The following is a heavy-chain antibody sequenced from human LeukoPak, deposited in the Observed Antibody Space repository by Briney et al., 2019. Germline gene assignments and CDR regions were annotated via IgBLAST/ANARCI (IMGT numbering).Heavy chain of an antibody. CDR3: ANARLRHYFDY. CDR2: ISGSGGST. D-gene: IGHD2-8*01. V-gene: IGHV3-23*01. J-gene: IGHJ4*02. CDR1: GFTFSRYA. Sequence: PGGSLRLSCAASGFTFSRYAISWVRQAPGKGLEWVPAISGSGGSTYYADSVKGRFTISRDNSKNTLYLQMNSLRAEDTAVYYCANARLRHYFDYWGQGTLVTVSS.